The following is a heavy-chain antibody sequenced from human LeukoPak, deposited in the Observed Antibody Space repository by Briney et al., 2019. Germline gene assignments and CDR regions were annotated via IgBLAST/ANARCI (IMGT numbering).Heavy chain of an antibody. CDR2: IWYDGSNK. J-gene: IGHJ4*02. CDR3: AKDNGMVVTPLDY. CDR1: GFTFSSYG. Sequence: PGRSLRLSCAASGFTFSSYGMHWVRQAPGKGLEWVAVIWYDGSNKYYADSVKGRFTISRDNSKNTLYLQMNSLRAEDTAVYYCAKDNGMVVTPLDYWGQGTLVTVSS. D-gene: IGHD4-23*01. V-gene: IGHV3-33*06.